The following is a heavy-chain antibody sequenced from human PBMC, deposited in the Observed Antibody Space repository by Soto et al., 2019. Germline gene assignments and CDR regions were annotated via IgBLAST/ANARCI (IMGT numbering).Heavy chain of an antibody. CDR1: GFTFSSYA. V-gene: IGHV3-23*01. D-gene: IGHD3-9*01. CDR3: AKAGFNGPTGYYYFDY. Sequence: GGSLRLSCAASGFTFSSYAMSWVRQAPGKGLEWVSAISGSGGSTYYADSVKGRFTISRDNSKNTRYLQMNSLRAEDTAVYYCAKAGFNGPTGYYYFDYWGQGTLVTVSS. J-gene: IGHJ4*02. CDR2: ISGSGGST.